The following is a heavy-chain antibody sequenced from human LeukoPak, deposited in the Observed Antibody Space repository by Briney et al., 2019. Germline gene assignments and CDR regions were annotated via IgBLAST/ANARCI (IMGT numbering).Heavy chain of an antibody. Sequence: SDTLSLTCAVYGQSFSGYYGSWIRHPPGKGLEWIGKINHSGSTNYNPSLKSRVTLSVDTSKNQFALKLSSVAAADTAVYYCARGPTIFEVFIRYYYMDVWGKETTVTVS. CDR1: GQSFSGYY. J-gene: IGHJ6*03. CDR2: INHSGST. D-gene: IGHD3-3*01. CDR3: ARGPTIFEVFIRYYYMDV. V-gene: IGHV4-34*01.